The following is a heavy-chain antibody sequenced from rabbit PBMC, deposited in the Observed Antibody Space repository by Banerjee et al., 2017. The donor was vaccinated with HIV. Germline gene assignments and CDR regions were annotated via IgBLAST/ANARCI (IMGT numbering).Heavy chain of an antibody. V-gene: IGHV1S40*01. D-gene: IGHD7-1*01. J-gene: IGHJ4*01. CDR3: ARMNGYGPGFSL. CDR1: GFSFSSSDW. CDR2: ILIFSVNT. Sequence: QSLEESGGDLVKPEGSLTLTCTASGFSFSSSDWMCWVRQAPGKGLEWIACILIFSVNTWYASWAKGRFTISKASSTTVTLQMTSLTAADTATYFCARMNGYGPGFSLWGQGTLVTVS.